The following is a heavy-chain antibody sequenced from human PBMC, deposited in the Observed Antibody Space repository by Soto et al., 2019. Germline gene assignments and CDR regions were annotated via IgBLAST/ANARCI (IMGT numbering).Heavy chain of an antibody. V-gene: IGHV1-69*13. Sequence: RASVKVSCKASGGTFSSYAISWVRQAPGQGLEWMGGIIPIFGTANYAQKFQGGVTITADESTSTAYMELSSLRSEDTAVYYCARMGDIVVVPAAQYYYYYGMDVWGQGTTVTVSS. J-gene: IGHJ6*02. CDR2: IIPIFGTA. D-gene: IGHD2-2*01. CDR3: ARMGDIVVVPAAQYYYYYGMDV. CDR1: GGTFSSYA.